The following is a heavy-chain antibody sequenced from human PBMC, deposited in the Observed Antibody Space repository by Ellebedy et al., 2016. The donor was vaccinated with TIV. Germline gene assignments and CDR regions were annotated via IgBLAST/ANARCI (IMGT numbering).Heavy chain of an antibody. CDR2: IKEDETEK. CDR3: AKDFSGDSPDY. J-gene: IGHJ4*02. D-gene: IGHD4-17*01. V-gene: IGHV3-7*01. Sequence: GESLKISXTASGFTFSRRWMGWVRQAPGKGLEWVANIKEDETEKYYAESVKGRFTISRDNPKNTLYLQMTSLRAEDTALYYCAKDFSGDSPDYWGQGTLVTVSS. CDR1: GFTFSRRW.